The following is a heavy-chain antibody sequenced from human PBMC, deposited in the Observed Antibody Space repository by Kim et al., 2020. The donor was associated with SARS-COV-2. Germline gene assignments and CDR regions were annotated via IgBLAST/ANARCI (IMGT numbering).Heavy chain of an antibody. CDR3: ARLDGMDV. V-gene: IGHV3-21*01. Sequence: SSYRHYADTVKGRFTISRDNAKNSLYLQMNSLRAEDTAVYYCARLDGMDVWGQGTTVTVSS. CDR2: SSYR. J-gene: IGHJ6*02.